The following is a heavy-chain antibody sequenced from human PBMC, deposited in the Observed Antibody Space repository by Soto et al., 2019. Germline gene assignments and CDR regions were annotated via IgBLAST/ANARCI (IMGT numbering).Heavy chain of an antibody. D-gene: IGHD3-22*01. V-gene: IGHV3-30*18. CDR3: PNAFFPPPNYYHRSHYYFPNY. CDR2: ISHDGTKK. Sequence: QVQLVESGGGVVQPGRSLRLSCAASQFTFTSYGMHWVRQAPGKGLEWVAVISHDGTKKYYADSVRGRFTISRDNSENTLYLQMNSLTAEDTAVYYCPNAFFPPPNYYHRSHYYFPNYWGQGTLVTVPS. CDR1: QFTFTSYG. J-gene: IGHJ4*02.